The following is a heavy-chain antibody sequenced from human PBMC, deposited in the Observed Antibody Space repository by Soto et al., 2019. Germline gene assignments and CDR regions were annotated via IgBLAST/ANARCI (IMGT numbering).Heavy chain of an antibody. CDR3: AKAYFVWSSEQPYYFDY. D-gene: IGHD3-16*01. CDR1: GFTFSNYA. V-gene: IGHV3-23*01. J-gene: IGHJ4*02. Sequence: GGSLRLSCAASGFTFSNYAMTWVRQGPGRGLEWVSGISGSGGRSYYADSVKGRFTISRDNSKSTLYLQMNSLRAEDTAVYYCAKAYFVWSSEQPYYFDYWGQGTLVTVSS. CDR2: ISGSGGRS.